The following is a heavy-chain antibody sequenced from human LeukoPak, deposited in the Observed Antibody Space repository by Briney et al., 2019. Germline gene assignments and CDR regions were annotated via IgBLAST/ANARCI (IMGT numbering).Heavy chain of an antibody. J-gene: IGHJ4*02. CDR2: IWYDGSNN. CDR3: ARDLGSGWMEGYFDY. Sequence: GGSLRLSCAASGFTFSSYGTHWVRQAPGKGLEWVAVIWYDGSNNYYADSVKGRFTISRDNSQNTLYLQMNSLRAEDTAVYYCARDLGSGWMEGYFDYWGQGTLVTVSS. D-gene: IGHD6-19*01. CDR1: GFTFSSYG. V-gene: IGHV3-33*01.